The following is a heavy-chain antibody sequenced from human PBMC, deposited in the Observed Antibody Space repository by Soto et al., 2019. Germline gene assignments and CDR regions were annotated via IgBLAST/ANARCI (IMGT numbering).Heavy chain of an antibody. CDR3: TTGPAYYDFWSGYYPS. J-gene: IGHJ5*02. CDR2: IKSKTDGGTT. D-gene: IGHD3-3*01. V-gene: IGHV3-15*01. Sequence: WGSLRLSGAASGFTFANSWMSWVRQAPVKGLEWVGRIKSKTDGGTTDYAAPVKGRFTISRDDSKNTLYLQMNSLKTEDTAVYYCTTGPAYYDFWSGYYPSWGQGTRVTVSS. CDR1: GFTFANSW.